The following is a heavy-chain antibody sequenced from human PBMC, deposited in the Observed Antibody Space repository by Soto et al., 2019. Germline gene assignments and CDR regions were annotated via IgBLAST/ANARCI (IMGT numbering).Heavy chain of an antibody. CDR3: AKDISGRGSFYYYYSLDV. J-gene: IGHJ6*02. V-gene: IGHV3-9*01. Sequence: EVQLVESGGDLVQPGRSLRLSCEASGLTFDDYAMHWVRQAPGKGLEWVSGISWNSGSIGYADSVKARFTISRDNAKHSLYLQMHSLRAEDTAIYYCAKDISGRGSFYYYYSLDVWGQGTSVTVSS. D-gene: IGHD1-26*01. CDR1: GLTFDDYA. CDR2: ISWNSGSI.